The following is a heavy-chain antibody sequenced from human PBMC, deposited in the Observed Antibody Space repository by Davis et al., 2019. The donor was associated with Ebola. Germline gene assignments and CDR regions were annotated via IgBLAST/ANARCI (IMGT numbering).Heavy chain of an antibody. CDR1: GFTVSSNY. V-gene: IGHV3-66*01. J-gene: IGHJ4*02. D-gene: IGHD3-16*01. CDR2: IYSGGST. Sequence: GESLKISCAVSGFTVSSNYMSWVRQAPGKGLEWVSFIYSGGSTYYADSVKGRFTISRDNSKNTLYLQMNSLRAEDTAVYYCARDLASTHFDYWGQGTLVTVSS. CDR3: ARDLASTHFDY.